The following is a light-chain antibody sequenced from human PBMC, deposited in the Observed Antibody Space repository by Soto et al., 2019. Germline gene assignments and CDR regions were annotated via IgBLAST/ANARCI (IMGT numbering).Light chain of an antibody. V-gene: IGKV3-11*01. J-gene: IGKJ1*01. CDR1: QSLINF. CDR3: QQRSNWPDA. Sequence: IVLTQSPATLSLSPGERATLSCRAGQSLINFVAWYQHKPGQPPRLLIYDASKRATGIPTRFSGSGSGTDFTLTISSLQPEDFAVYYCQQRSNWPDAFGQGTKVDIK. CDR2: DAS.